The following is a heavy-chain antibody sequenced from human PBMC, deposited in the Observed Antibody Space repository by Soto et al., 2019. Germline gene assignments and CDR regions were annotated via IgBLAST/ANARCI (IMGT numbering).Heavy chain of an antibody. D-gene: IGHD1-1*01. Sequence: GASVKVSCKASGFTFIKYGFTWVRQAPGQGLEWMGWISAYNGDTHYAQKLQGRVTLTTDTSTSTAYMELRSLRSDDTAVYYCARKGTGQPLYYWGQGALVTVAS. V-gene: IGHV1-18*04. J-gene: IGHJ4*02. CDR2: ISAYNGDT. CDR1: GFTFIKYG. CDR3: ARKGTGQPLYY.